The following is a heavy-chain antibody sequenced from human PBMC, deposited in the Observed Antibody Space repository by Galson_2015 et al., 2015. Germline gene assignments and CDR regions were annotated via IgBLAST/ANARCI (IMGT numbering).Heavy chain of an antibody. Sequence: SVKVSCKASGYTFTTSDYMHWVRQAPGEGLEWMGIINPSDGITNYTQKFQGRVTMTRDTSTSTVYIEVSSLRSEDTAVYYCARAADQYFDYWGQGTPVTVSS. J-gene: IGHJ4*02. CDR2: INPSDGIT. D-gene: IGHD4-11*01. V-gene: IGHV1-46*01. CDR1: GYTFTTSDY. CDR3: ARAADQYFDY.